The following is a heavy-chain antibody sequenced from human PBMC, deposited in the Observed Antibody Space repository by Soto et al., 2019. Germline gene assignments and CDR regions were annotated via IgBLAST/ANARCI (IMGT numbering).Heavy chain of an antibody. CDR2: IYYRGST. V-gene: IGHV4-39*01. CDR3: ARHAEAAVTWFDP. J-gene: IGHJ5*02. Sequence: QLQLQESGPGLVKPSETLSLTCTVSGGSISSSSYYWGWIRQPPGKGLEWIGSIYYRGSTYYNPSLKSRVAISVEPSTNQSSLQLTSVTAADTAVYYCARHAEAAVTWFDPWGQGTVVTVSS. CDR1: GGSISSSSYY. D-gene: IGHD6-13*01.